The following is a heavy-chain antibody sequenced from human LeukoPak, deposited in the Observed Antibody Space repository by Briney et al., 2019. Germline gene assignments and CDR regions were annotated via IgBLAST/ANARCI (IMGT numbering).Heavy chain of an antibody. CDR2: INTDGSST. CDR3: ARIGGYSGYDYRGSYYYYGMDV. J-gene: IGHJ6*02. CDR1: GFTFSSYW. D-gene: IGHD5-12*01. V-gene: IGHV3-74*01. Sequence: GGSLRLSCAASGFTFSSYWMHWVRQAPGKGLVWVSRINTDGSSTSYADSVKGRFTISRDNAKNTLYLQMNSLRAEDTAVYYCARIGGYSGYDYRGSYYYYGMDVWGQGTTVTVSS.